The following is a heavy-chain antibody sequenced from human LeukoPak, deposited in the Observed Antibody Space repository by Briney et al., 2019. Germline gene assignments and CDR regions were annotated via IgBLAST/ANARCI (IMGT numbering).Heavy chain of an antibody. D-gene: IGHD6-19*01. CDR3: ARGRGSGWYVDY. V-gene: IGHV3-11*05. CDR1: GFTFSDYY. CDR2: ISSSSGYT. J-gene: IGHJ4*02. Sequence: GGSLRLPCAASGFTFSDYYMTWIRQAPGKGLDWVSYISSSSGYTNYADSVKGRFTISRDNARNLLYLQMNSLRAEDTAVYYCARGRGSGWYVDYWGQGTLVTVSS.